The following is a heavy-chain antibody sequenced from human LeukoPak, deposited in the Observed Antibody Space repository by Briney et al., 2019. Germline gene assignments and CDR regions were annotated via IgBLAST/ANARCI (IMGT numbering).Heavy chain of an antibody. CDR1: GFTFSSYA. Sequence: GGSLRLSCAASGFTFSSYAMHWVRQAPGKGLEWVSVIYSGGSTYYADSVKGRFTISRHNSKNMLYLQMNSLRAEDTAVYYCAGIGSYLGYWGQGTLVTVSS. CDR2: IYSGGST. J-gene: IGHJ4*02. CDR3: AGIGSYLGY. D-gene: IGHD1-26*01. V-gene: IGHV3-53*04.